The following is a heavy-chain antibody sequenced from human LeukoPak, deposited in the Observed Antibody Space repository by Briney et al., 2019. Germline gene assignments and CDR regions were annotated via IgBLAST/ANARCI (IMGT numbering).Heavy chain of an antibody. Sequence: KPSETLSLTCTVSGGSISSYYWSWIRQPPGKGLEWIGYIYYSGSTNYNPSLKSRVTISVDTSKNQFSLKLSSVTAADTAVYYCARVVVVPAANSYYFDYWGQGTLVTVSS. CDR2: IYYSGST. V-gene: IGHV4-59*01. CDR3: ARVVVVPAANSYYFDY. CDR1: GGSISSYY. D-gene: IGHD2-2*01. J-gene: IGHJ4*02.